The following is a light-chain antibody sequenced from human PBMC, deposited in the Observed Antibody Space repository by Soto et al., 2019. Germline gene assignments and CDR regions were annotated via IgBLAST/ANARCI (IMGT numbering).Light chain of an antibody. CDR1: SGHSSYI. Sequence: QPVLTQSSSASASLGSSDKLTCTLSSGHSSYIIAWHQQQPGKAPRYSMKLEGSGSYNKGSGVPDRFSGSSSGADRYLTISNLQFEDEADYYCETWDSNTRVFGGGTKLTVL. CDR3: ETWDSNTRV. V-gene: IGLV4-60*02. J-gene: IGLJ3*02. CDR2: LEGSGSY.